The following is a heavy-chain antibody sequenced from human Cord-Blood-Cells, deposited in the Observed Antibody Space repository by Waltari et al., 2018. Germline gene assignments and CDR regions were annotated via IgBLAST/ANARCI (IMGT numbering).Heavy chain of an antibody. D-gene: IGHD6-19*01. CDR2: INHSGST. CDR1: AGSSRGFY. V-gene: IGHV4-34*01. J-gene: IGHJ4*02. CDR3: ARDIAVAGTGD. Sequence: QVQLQQWGAGLSKPSETLSLTCACSAGSSRGFYSSWIRQPPGKGLEWIGEINHSGSTNYNPSLKSRVTISVDTSKNQFSLKLSSVTAADTAVYYCARDIAVAGTGDWGQGTLVTVSS.